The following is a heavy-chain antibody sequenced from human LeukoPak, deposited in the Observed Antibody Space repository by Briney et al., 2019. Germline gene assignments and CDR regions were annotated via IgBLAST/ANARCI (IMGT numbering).Heavy chain of an antibody. J-gene: IGHJ4*02. V-gene: IGHV3-30*02. D-gene: IGHD3/OR15-3a*01. CDR2: IRYDGSNK. CDR3: AKEGFWTPSGYFDY. Sequence: GGSLRLSCAASGFTFSSYGMHWVRQAPGKGLEWVAFIRYDGSNKYYADSVKGRFTISRDNSKNTLYLQMNSLRAEDTAVYYCAKEGFWTPSGYFDYWGQGTLVTVSS. CDR1: GFTFSSYG.